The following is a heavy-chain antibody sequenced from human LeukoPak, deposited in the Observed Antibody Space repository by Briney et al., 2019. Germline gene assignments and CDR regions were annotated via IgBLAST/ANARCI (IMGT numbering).Heavy chain of an antibody. J-gene: IGHJ4*02. CDR3: TRADTVVVVPDF. CDR1: GFTFSTYW. Sequence: GGSLRRSCAASGFTFSTYWMHWVRQAPGKGPEWVSRVNSDGSSTNYADSVKGRFTISRDNARNTLYLQMNSLRAEDTALYYCTRADTVVVVPDFWGQGTLVTVSS. CDR2: VNSDGSST. D-gene: IGHD2-15*01. V-gene: IGHV3-74*01.